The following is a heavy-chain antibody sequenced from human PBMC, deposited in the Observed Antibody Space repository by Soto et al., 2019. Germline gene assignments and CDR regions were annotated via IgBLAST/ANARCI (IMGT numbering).Heavy chain of an antibody. CDR2: IWYDGSNK. V-gene: IGHV3-33*01. Sequence: QVQLVESGGGVVQPGRSLRLSCAASGFTFSSYGMHWVRQAPGKGLEWVAVIWYDGSNKYYADSVKGRFTISRDNSKNTLYLQMNSLRAEDTAVYYCARDVFMVIAHYYYGMDVWGQGTTVTVSS. D-gene: IGHD3-22*01. CDR1: GFTFSSYG. J-gene: IGHJ6*02. CDR3: ARDVFMVIAHYYYGMDV.